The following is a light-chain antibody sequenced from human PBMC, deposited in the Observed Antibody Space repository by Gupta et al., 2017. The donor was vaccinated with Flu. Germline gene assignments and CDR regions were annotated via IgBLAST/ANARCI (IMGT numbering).Light chain of an antibody. CDR2: NNY. CDR3: LNWDDRCNGRV. V-gene: IGLV1-47*02. J-gene: IGLJ3*02. CDR1: IVNIGSHD. Sequence: QSALTQPPSVSGTPGQTVTISCSGSIVNIGSHDVFWYQQLPGAAPTRLIFNNYQRPSGVPARFSSSKSDTSASLLVSGLRAEDEADDYCLNWDDRCNGRVFGGGTRLTVL.